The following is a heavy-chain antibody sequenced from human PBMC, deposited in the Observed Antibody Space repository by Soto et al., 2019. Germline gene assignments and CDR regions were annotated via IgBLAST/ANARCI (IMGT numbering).Heavy chain of an antibody. CDR1: GGSISSGGYY. V-gene: IGHV4-31*03. CDR3: ARSFSGYSRFDP. CDR2: IYYSGST. J-gene: IGHJ5*02. Sequence: SETLSLTCTVSGGSISSGGYYWSWIRQHPGKDLEWIGYIYYSGSTYYNPSLKSRVTISVDTSKNQFSLKLTSVTAADTAVYYCARSFSGYSRFDPRGPGTLVTVS. D-gene: IGHD5-12*01.